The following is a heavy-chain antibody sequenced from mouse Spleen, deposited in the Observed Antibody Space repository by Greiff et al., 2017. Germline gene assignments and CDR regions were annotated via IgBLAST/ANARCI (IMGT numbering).Heavy chain of an antibody. CDR3: TRGGITTVGWYFDV. V-gene: IGHV1-15*01. CDR1: GYTFTDYE. D-gene: IGHD1-1*01. CDR2: IDPETGGT. J-gene: IGHJ1*03. Sequence: VQLQQSGAELVRPGASVTLSCKASGYTFTDYEMHWVKQTPVHGLEWIGAIDPETGGTAYNQKFKGKAILTADKSSSTAYMELRSLTSEDSAVYYCTRGGITTVGWYFDVWGTGTTVTVSS.